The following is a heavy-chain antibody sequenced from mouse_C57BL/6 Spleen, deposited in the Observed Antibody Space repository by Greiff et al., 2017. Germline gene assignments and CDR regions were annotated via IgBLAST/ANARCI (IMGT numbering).Heavy chain of an antibody. CDR1: GYTFTSYW. V-gene: IGHV1-64*01. CDR2: IHPNSGST. D-gene: IGHD2-14*01. CDR3: ARRGGNAMDY. J-gene: IGHJ4*01. Sequence: QVQLQQPGAELVKPGASVKFSCKASGYTFTSYWMHWVKQRPGQGLGWIGMIHPNSGSTNYNEKFKSKATLTVDKSSSTAYMQLSSLTSEDSAVXYCARRGGNAMDYWGQGTSVTVSS.